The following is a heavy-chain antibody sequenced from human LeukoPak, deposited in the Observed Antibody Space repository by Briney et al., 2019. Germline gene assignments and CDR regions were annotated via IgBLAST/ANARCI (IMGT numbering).Heavy chain of an antibody. Sequence: GGSLRLSCAAFGFTFSSYSMNWVRQAPGKGLEWVSSISSSSSYIYYADSVKGRFTISRDNAKNSLYLQMNSLRAEDTAVYYCARVPAAVAGTGSDYWGQGTLVTVSS. V-gene: IGHV3-21*01. CDR3: ARVPAAVAGTGSDY. D-gene: IGHD6-19*01. CDR1: GFTFSSYS. J-gene: IGHJ4*02. CDR2: ISSSSSYI.